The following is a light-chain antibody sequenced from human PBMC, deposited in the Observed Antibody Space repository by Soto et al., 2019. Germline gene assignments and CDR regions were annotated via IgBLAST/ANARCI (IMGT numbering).Light chain of an antibody. CDR2: AAS. J-gene: IGKJ4*01. CDR1: QSISSY. V-gene: IGKV1-39*01. CDR3: QQSYGTPPA. Sequence: DIQMTQSPSSLSASVGDRVTITCRASQSISSYLNWYQQKPGKAPKLLIYAASSWQSGVPSRFSGSGSGTDFTLTISSLQPEEFAAYYCQQSYGTPPAFGGGTKVEIK.